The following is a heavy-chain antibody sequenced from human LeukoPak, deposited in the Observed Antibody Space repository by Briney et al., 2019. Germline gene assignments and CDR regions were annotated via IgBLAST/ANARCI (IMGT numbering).Heavy chain of an antibody. CDR3: AKSGREGPFNYYYYGMDV. CDR1: GFTFSSYA. V-gene: IGHV3-23*01. J-gene: IGHJ6*02. CDR2: ISGSGGST. Sequence: PGGALRLSCAASGFTFSSYAMSWVRQAPGKGLEWVSAISGSGGSTYYADSVKGRFTISRDNSKNTLYLQMNSLRAEDTAVYYCAKSGREGPFNYYYYGMDVWGQGTTVTVSS.